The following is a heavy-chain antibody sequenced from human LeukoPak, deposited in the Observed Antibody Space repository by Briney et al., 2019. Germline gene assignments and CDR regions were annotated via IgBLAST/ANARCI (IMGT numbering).Heavy chain of an antibody. V-gene: IGHV4-59*11. CDR1: GGSISSHY. CDR2: VYYSGST. CDR3: ARDLHGGLDI. J-gene: IGHJ3*02. Sequence: SETLSLTCTVSGGSISSHYWSWIRQPPGKGLEWIGYVYYSGSTNYNPSLKSRVTISVDTSKNQISLKLTSVTAVDTAVYYCARDLHGGLDIWGQGTMVTVSS. D-gene: IGHD6-25*01.